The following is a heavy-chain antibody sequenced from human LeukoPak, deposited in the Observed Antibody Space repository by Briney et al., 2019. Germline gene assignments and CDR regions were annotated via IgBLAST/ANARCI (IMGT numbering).Heavy chain of an antibody. CDR1: GYTFTSYY. CDR3: ARERGTYYDSSGYSFDY. J-gene: IGHJ4*02. D-gene: IGHD3-22*01. CDR2: INPSGGST. V-gene: IGHV1-46*01. Sequence: ASVKVSCKASGYTFTSYYMHWVRQAPGQGLEWMGIINPSGGSTSYAQKFRGRVTMTRDTSTSTVYMELSSLRSEDTAVYYCARERGTYYDSSGYSFDYWGQGTLVTVSS.